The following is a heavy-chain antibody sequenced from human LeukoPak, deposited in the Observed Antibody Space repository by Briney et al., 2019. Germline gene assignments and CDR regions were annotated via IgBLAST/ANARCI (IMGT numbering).Heavy chain of an antibody. V-gene: IGHV4-59*08. Sequence: SETLSLTCTVSGGSTSSYYWTWIRQPPGERLEWIGYIYNSRSTNYNPALNSRVTISADASKNQSSLKLNSVTAADTAVYYCARRNVLTEGEAFDVWGQGTMVTVS. D-gene: IGHD3-9*01. CDR2: IYNSRST. CDR1: GGSTSSYY. J-gene: IGHJ3*01. CDR3: ARRNVLTEGEAFDV.